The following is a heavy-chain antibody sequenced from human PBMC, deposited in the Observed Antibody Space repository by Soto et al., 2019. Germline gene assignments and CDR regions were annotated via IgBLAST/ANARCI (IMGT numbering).Heavy chain of an antibody. Sequence: QVQLVQSGAEVKKPGASVKVSCKASGYTFTNYGISWVRQAPGQGLEWMGWINTYNGNTNHAQKLQGRVTMTTDTSTSTAYMELRSLRSDDTAVYYCARGVGSVTYYNQYNWCDPWGQGTLVTVSS. D-gene: IGHD3-10*01. CDR2: INTYNGNT. J-gene: IGHJ5*02. V-gene: IGHV1-18*01. CDR3: ARGVGSVTYYNQYNWCDP. CDR1: GYTFTNYG.